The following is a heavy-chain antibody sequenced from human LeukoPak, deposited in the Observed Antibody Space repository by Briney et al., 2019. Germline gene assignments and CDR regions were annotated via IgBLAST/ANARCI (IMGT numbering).Heavy chain of an antibody. CDR1: GGSISSSSYY. CDR3: GRLVVTGTTIKH. V-gene: IGHV4-39*01. Sequence: LETLSLTCTVSGGSISSSSYYWGWIRQPPGRGLEWIGNIYYSGSTYYNPSLKSRVTISVDTSKNQFSLKLSSVTAADTAVYYCGRLVVTGTTIKHWGQGTLVTVSS. J-gene: IGHJ4*02. D-gene: IGHD1-7*01. CDR2: IYYSGST.